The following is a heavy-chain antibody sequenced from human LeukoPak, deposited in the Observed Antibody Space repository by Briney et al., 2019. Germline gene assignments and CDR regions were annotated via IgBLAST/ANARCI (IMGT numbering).Heavy chain of an antibody. CDR1: GGSISSSSYY. J-gene: IGHJ4*02. V-gene: IGHV4-39*07. CDR3: ARFSPRAMGNYLDF. CDR2: IYCSGST. D-gene: IGHD7-27*01. Sequence: SETLSLTCTVSGGSISSSSYYWDWIRQPPGKGLEWIGTIYCSGSTYYTPSLKSRVTISVDTSKNQFSLKLSSVTAADTAVYYCARFSPRAMGNYLDFWGQGTLVTVSS.